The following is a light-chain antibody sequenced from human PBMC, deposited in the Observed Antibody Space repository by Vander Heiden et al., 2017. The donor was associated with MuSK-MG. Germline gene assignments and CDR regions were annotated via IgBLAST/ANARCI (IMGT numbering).Light chain of an antibody. Sequence: QSALTQPAPVSGSPGPSLTIACTGTSSDVGGYNYVSWYQQHPGKAPKLMIYDVSNRPSGVSNRFSGSKSGNTASLTISGLQAEDEADYYCSSYTSSSTRVFGTGTKVTVL. J-gene: IGLJ1*01. CDR2: DVS. V-gene: IGLV2-14*01. CDR3: SSYTSSSTRV. CDR1: SSDVGGYNY.